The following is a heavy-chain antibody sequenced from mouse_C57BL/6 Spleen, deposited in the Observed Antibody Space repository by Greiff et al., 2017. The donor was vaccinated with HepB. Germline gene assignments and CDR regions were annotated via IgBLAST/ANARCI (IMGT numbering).Heavy chain of an antibody. V-gene: IGHV1-80*01. CDR1: GYAFSSYW. CDR2: IYPGDGDT. Sequence: VQLQESGAELVKPGASVKISCKASGYAFSSYWMNWVKQRPGKGLEWIGQIYPGDGDTNYNGKFKGKATLTADKSSSTAYMQLSSLTSEDSAVYFCARWFITTVPHWYFDVWGTGTTVTVSS. D-gene: IGHD1-1*01. CDR3: ARWFITTVPHWYFDV. J-gene: IGHJ1*03.